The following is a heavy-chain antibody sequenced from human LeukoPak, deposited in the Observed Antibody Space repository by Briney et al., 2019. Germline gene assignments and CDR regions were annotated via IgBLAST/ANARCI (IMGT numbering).Heavy chain of an antibody. CDR2: IYGDGST. CDR3: TRSVSGSYPIVH. J-gene: IGHJ4*02. V-gene: IGHV3-53*01. CDR1: GFTVRTDY. Sequence: GGSLRLSCAASGFTVRTDYMTWVRQAPGKGLEWVSIIYGDGSTYYADSVRGRFSISRDNSKNTVYLQMNSLRAEDTAVYYCTRSVSGSYPIVHWGQGTLVTVSS. D-gene: IGHD1-26*01.